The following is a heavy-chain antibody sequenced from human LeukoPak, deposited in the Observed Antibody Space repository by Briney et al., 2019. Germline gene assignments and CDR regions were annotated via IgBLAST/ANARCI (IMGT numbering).Heavy chain of an antibody. V-gene: IGHV4-39*07. CDR3: ASEYYYDTSGYYSLAY. CDR1: GGSISSGGYY. Sequence: SETLSLTCAVSGGSISSGGYYWSWIRQPPGKGLEWIGEINHSGSTNYNPSLKSRVTISVDTSKNQFSLKLSSVTAADTAVYYCASEYYYDTSGYYSLAYWGQGTLVTVSS. D-gene: IGHD3-22*01. J-gene: IGHJ4*02. CDR2: INHSGST.